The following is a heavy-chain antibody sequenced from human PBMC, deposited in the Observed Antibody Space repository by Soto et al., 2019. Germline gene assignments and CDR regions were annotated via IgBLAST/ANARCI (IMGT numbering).Heavy chain of an antibody. V-gene: IGHV1-8*01. D-gene: IGHD6-13*01. J-gene: IGHJ3*02. CDR3: ARPWRIAAAGTEAFDI. CDR2: MNPNSGNT. Sequence: GASVKVSCKASGYTFTSYDINWVRQATGQGLEWMGWMNPNSGNTGYAQKFQGRVTMTRNTSISTAYMDLSSLRSEDTAVYYCARPWRIAAAGTEAFDIWGQGTMVTVSS. CDR1: GYTFTSYD.